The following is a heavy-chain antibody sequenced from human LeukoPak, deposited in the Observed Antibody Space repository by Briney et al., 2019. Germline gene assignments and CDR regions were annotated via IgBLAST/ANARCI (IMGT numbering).Heavy chain of an antibody. D-gene: IGHD3-10*01. Sequence: PGGSLRLSCAASGFTFSTYGMSWVRQAPGKGLEWVSAIGGSGTNTYYADSVKGRFTISRDNSKNTLYLQMNSLRAEDTAVYYCAKGSLNEITMVRGVIIWGQGTLVTVSP. CDR2: IGGSGTNT. J-gene: IGHJ4*02. CDR3: AKGSLNEITMVRGVII. V-gene: IGHV3-23*01. CDR1: GFTFSTYG.